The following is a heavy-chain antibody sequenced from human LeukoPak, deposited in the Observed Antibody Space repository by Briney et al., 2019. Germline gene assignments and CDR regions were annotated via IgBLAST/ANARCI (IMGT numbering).Heavy chain of an antibody. Sequence: GESLRISCNGSGYXFTSYWISWVRQMPGKGLEWMGRIDPSDSYTNHSPSFQGHVSISADKSISTAYLQWSSLKASDTAMYYCARHSSGWTFDPWGQGTLVTVSS. CDR3: ARHSSGWTFDP. J-gene: IGHJ5*02. CDR1: GYXFTSYW. CDR2: IDPSDSYT. V-gene: IGHV5-10-1*01. D-gene: IGHD6-19*01.